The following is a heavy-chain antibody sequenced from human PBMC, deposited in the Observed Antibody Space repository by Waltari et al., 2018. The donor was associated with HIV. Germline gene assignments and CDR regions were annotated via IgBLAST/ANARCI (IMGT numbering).Heavy chain of an antibody. D-gene: IGHD3-9*01. CDR3: ARLNYDILTGPGG. CDR2: INSDGSST. J-gene: IGHJ4*02. V-gene: IGHV3-74*01. CDR1: GFTFRSYW. Sequence: EVQLVESGGGLVQPGGSLRLSCAASGFTFRSYWMHWVRQAPGKGLVWVSRINSDGSSTSYADSVKGRFTISRDNAKNTLYLQMNSLRAEDTAVYYCARLNYDILTGPGGWGQGTLVTVSS.